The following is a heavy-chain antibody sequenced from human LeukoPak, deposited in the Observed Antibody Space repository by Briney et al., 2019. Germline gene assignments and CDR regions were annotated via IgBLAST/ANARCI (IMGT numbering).Heavy chain of an antibody. D-gene: IGHD4-17*01. CDR2: IYTSGST. J-gene: IGHJ3*02. Sequence: SETLSLTCTVSGGSISSYYWSWIRQPAGKGLEWIGRIYTSGSTNYNPSLKSRVTMSVDTSKNQFSLKLSSVTAADTAVYYCARVCRLDTYDGDYCANAFDIWGQGTMVTVYS. CDR3: ARVCRLDTYDGDYCANAFDI. CDR1: GGSISSYY. V-gene: IGHV4-4*07.